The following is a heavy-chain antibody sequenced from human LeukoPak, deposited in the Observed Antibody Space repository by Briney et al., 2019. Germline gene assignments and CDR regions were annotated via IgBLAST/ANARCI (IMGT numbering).Heavy chain of an antibody. CDR2: IYYSGST. CDR1: GGSISSSSYY. V-gene: IGHV4-39*01. CDR3: ARHVIYCSGGSCYRSSYYGMDV. Sequence: SETLSLTCTVSGGSISSSSYYWGWIRQPPGKGLEWIGSIYYSGSTYYNPSLKSRVTISVDTSKNQFSLKLSSVTAADTAVYYCARHVIYCSGGSCYRSSYYGMDVWGQGTTVTVSS. J-gene: IGHJ6*02. D-gene: IGHD2-15*01.